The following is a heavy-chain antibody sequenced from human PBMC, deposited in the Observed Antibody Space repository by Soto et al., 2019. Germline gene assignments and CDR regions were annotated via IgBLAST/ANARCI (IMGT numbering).Heavy chain of an antibody. CDR2: ISNDGSSE. D-gene: IGHD5-18*01. Sequence: QVQLVESGGGVVQPGRSQRISCAATGFSFNFYAMYWVRQAPGKGLEWVAMISNDGSSENYADSVRGRFIISSDNSKKTLFLQRNSLRPEDTATYYCVRDSGANYGTFWYFDLWGRGTLVTVSS. CDR1: GFSFNFYA. J-gene: IGHJ2*01. CDR3: VRDSGANYGTFWYFDL. V-gene: IGHV3-30-3*01.